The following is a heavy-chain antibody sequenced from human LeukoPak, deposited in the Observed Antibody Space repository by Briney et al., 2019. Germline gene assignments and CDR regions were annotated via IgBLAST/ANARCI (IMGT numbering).Heavy chain of an antibody. CDR3: AKFDDSMWYFDY. Sequence: PGGSLRLSCAASGFTFSSYAMTWVRQAPGKGLEWVSAISGSGDTTYSADSVKGRFTISRDNSKNTLYLQMHSLRAEETAVYYCAKFDDSMWYFDYWGQGTLVTVSS. J-gene: IGHJ4*02. CDR1: GFTFSSYA. V-gene: IGHV3-23*01. D-gene: IGHD3-16*01. CDR2: ISGSGDTT.